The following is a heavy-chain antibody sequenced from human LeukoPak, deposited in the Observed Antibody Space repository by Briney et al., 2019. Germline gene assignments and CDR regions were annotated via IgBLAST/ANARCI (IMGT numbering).Heavy chain of an antibody. V-gene: IGHV1-2*02. CDR2: INPNSGGT. D-gene: IGHD2-15*01. CDR1: GYTFTGYY. CDR3: ARGCSGGSCYSYYYYYMDV. Sequence: ASVKVSCKASGYTFTGYYMHWVRQAPGQGLEWMGWINPNSGGTNYAQKFQGRDTMTRDTSISTAYMELSRLRSDDTAVYYCARGCSGGSCYSYYYYYMDVWGKGTTVTVSS. J-gene: IGHJ6*03.